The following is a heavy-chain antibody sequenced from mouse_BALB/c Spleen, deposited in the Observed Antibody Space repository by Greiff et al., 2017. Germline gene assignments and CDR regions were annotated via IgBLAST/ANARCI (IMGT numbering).Heavy chain of an antibody. D-gene: IGHD2-2*01. Sequence: VQLVESGPGLVAPSQSLSITCTVSGFSLTGYGVNWVRQPPGKGLEWLGMIWGDGSTDYNSALKSRLSISKDNSKSQVFLKMNSLQTDDTARYYCARGGGYDFYYFDYWGQGTTLTVSS. CDR3: ARGGGYDFYYFDY. V-gene: IGHV2-6-7*01. CDR2: IWGDGST. J-gene: IGHJ2*01. CDR1: GFSLTGYG.